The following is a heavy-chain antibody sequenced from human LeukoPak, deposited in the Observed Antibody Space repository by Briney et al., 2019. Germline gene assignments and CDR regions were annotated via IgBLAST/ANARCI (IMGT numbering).Heavy chain of an antibody. V-gene: IGHV3-48*01. Sequence: GGSLRLSCAVSGFTFSSYSMNWVRQAPGKGLEWVSYISYSGSTIYYADSVKGRFTISRHNGKNSLNLQMNSLRAEDTAVYYCASAGNSGYWGQGTLVTVSS. D-gene: IGHD5-12*01. CDR1: GFTFSSYS. CDR2: ISYSGSTI. J-gene: IGHJ4*02. CDR3: ASAGNSGY.